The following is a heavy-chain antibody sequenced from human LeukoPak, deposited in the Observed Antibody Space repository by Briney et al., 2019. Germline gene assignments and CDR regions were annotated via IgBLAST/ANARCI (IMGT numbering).Heavy chain of an antibody. V-gene: IGHV3-23*01. J-gene: IGHJ4*02. CDR2: ISGSGSGT. Sequence: GGSLRLSCAASGLTFSTYAMSWVRQAPGRGLEWVSSISGSGSGTYYAVSVRGRFTISRDNSKNTVYLQMTGLRVEDTAVYYCARGPTAAPGPGHDYWGRGTLVTVSS. CDR1: GLTFSTYA. CDR3: ARGPTAAPGPGHDY. D-gene: IGHD6-13*01.